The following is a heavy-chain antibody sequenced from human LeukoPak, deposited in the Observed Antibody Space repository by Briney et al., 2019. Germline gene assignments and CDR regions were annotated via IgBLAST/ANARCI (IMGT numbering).Heavy chain of an antibody. V-gene: IGHV3-9*01. Sequence: GGSLRLSCAASGFTFDDYAMHWVRQAPGKGLEWVSGISWNSGSIGYADSVKGRFTISRDNAKNSLYLQMNSLRAEDTAVYYCASWQWLLPNWGQGTLVTVSS. CDR2: ISWNSGSI. J-gene: IGHJ4*02. CDR1: GFTFDDYA. D-gene: IGHD5-12*01. CDR3: ASWQWLLPN.